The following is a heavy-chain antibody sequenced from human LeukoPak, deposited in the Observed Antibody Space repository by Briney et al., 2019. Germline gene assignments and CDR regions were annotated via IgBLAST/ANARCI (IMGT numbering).Heavy chain of an antibody. CDR3: ARGNDRVVVAATHRRWFDP. V-gene: IGHV4-34*01. D-gene: IGHD2-15*01. Sequence: SETLSLTCAVYGGSFSGYYWSWIRQPPGKGMEWIGEINHSGSTNYNPSLKSRVTIPVDTSKNQFSLKLSSVTAADTAVYYCARGNDRVVVAATHRRWFDPWGQGTLVTVSS. CDR2: INHSGST. CDR1: GGSFSGYY. J-gene: IGHJ5*02.